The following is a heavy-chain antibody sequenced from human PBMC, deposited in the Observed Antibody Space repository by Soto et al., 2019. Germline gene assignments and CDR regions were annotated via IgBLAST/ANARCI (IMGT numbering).Heavy chain of an antibody. CDR2: ISGFNGNT. V-gene: IGHV1-18*04. CDR1: GNALPRHG. CDR3: ATTGADWYFDV. Sequence: QVQLLQSGTEVKKPGASVTVSCKPSGNALPRHGISWVRQAPGQGPEGMGWISGFNGNTVYAQKVQGRVSMTTVTSTNTAYMELRSLTSADTAVYYCATTGADWYFDVWGRGTLVTVSS. D-gene: IGHD1-1*01. J-gene: IGHJ2*01.